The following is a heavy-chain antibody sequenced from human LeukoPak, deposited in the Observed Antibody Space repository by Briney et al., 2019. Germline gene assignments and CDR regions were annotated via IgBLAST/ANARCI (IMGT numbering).Heavy chain of an antibody. D-gene: IGHD3-22*01. V-gene: IGHV1-46*01. CDR3: ARGGLYYYDSSGYYPFDY. J-gene: IGHJ4*02. CDR1: GYTFTSYY. CDR2: INPSGGST. Sequence: ASVQVSCKASGYTFTSYYMHWVRQAPGQGLEWMGIINPSGGSTSYAQKFQGRVTMTRDTSTSTVYMELSSLRSEDTAVYYCARGGLYYYDSSGYYPFDYWGQGTLVTVSS.